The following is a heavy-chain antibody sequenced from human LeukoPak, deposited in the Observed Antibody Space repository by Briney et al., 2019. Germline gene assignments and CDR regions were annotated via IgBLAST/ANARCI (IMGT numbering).Heavy chain of an antibody. V-gene: IGHV3-48*03. CDR1: GFTFSNYE. D-gene: IGHD3-10*01. Sequence: GGSLRLSCAASGFTFSNYEMNWVGQAPGKGLEWVSYISSSGSTIYYADSVKGRFTISRDNPKNLLYLQMNSLRAEDTAVYYCARDYYGSGDLWGQGTLVTVSS. CDR2: ISSSGSTI. CDR3: ARDYYGSGDL. J-gene: IGHJ5*02.